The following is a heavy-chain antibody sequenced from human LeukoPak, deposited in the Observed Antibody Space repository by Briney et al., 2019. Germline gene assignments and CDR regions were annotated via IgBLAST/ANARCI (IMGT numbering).Heavy chain of an antibody. CDR1: GFTFSTYW. D-gene: IGHD1-26*01. Sequence: QPGGSLRLSCAASGFTFSTYWMHWVRQAPGKGLVWVSRINGEETVANYADSVRGRFTISRDNAKNTRYLQMNSLGAEDTAVYYCARESTVGPIQTDALDIWGQGTMVTVSS. V-gene: IGHV3-74*01. J-gene: IGHJ3*02. CDR3: ARESTVGPIQTDALDI. CDR2: INGEETVA.